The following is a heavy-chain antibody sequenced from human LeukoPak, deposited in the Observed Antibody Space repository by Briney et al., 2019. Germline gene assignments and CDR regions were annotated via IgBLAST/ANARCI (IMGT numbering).Heavy chain of an antibody. CDR2: ITGSGSVR. CDR3: ARVMMTTFYYFDY. Sequence: GGSLRLSCAASGFTFSSYEMNWVRQAPGKGLEWVSYITGSGSVRYSADSVKGRFTISRDNAKNSLYLQMNSLRAEDTAVYYCARVMMTTFYYFDYWGQGTLVTVPS. D-gene: IGHD2/OR15-2a*01. J-gene: IGHJ4*02. CDR1: GFTFSSYE. V-gene: IGHV3-48*03.